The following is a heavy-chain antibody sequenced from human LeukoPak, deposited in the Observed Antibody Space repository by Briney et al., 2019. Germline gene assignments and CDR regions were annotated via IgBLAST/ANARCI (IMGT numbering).Heavy chain of an antibody. V-gene: IGHV3-23*01. CDR1: GFTFSGYA. CDR3: AKSPIAVAGNFDY. J-gene: IGHJ4*02. CDR2: ISGSGGGT. Sequence: GGSLRLSCAASGFTFSGYAMSWVRQAPGKGLEWVSAISGSGGGTYYADSVKGRFTISRDNSKNTLYLQMNSLRAEDTAVYYCAKSPIAVAGNFDYWGQGTLVTVSS. D-gene: IGHD6-19*01.